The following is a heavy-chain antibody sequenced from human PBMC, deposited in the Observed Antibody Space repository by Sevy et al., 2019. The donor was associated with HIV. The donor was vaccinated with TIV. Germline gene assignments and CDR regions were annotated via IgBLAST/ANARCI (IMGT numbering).Heavy chain of an antibody. CDR1: GGSISSYY. D-gene: IGHD4-4*01. CDR2: IYYSGST. J-gene: IGHJ5*02. Sequence: SETLSLTCTVSGGSISSYYWSWIRQPPGKGLEWIGYIYYSGSTNYNPSLKSRVTIPVDTSKNQFSLKLSSVTAADTAVYYCARRDYSNYEGYWFDPWGQGTLVTVSS. CDR3: ARRDYSNYEGYWFDP. V-gene: IGHV4-59*12.